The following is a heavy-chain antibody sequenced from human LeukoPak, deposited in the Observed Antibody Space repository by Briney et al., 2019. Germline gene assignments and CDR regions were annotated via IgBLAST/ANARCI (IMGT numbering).Heavy chain of an antibody. CDR3: AKEGYCSSTSCPTYSYYYGIDV. D-gene: IGHD2-2*01. Sequence: PGRSLRLSCAASGFTFSSYGMHWVRQAPGKGLEWVAVISYDGSNKYYADSVKGRFTISRDNSKNTLYLQMNSLRAEDTAVYYCAKEGYCSSTSCPTYSYYYGIDVWGQGTTVTVSS. J-gene: IGHJ6*02. V-gene: IGHV3-30*18. CDR1: GFTFSSYG. CDR2: ISYDGSNK.